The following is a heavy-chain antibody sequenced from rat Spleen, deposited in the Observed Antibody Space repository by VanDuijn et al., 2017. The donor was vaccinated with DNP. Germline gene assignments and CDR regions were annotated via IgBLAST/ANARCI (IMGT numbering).Heavy chain of an antibody. CDR1: GFAFSDYY. CDR2: IRYDSGSI. V-gene: IGHV5-20*01. Sequence: EVQLVESGGGLVQPGGSLKLSCAASGFAFSDYYMAWVRQAPTKGLEWVAYIRYDSGSIHYPDSVKGRFTISRDVARNTLYLQMNSLRSEDTATYYCAIYFYSGDNWFGYWGQGTLVTVSS. J-gene: IGHJ3*01. D-gene: IGHD1-1*01. CDR3: AIYFYSGDNWFGY.